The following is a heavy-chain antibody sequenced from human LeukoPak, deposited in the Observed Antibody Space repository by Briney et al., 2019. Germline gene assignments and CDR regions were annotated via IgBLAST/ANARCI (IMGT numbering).Heavy chain of an antibody. Sequence: SETLSLTCTVSGGSINTYYWSWIRQPPGKGLEWIGYIYYSGSTNYNPSLKSRVTISVDTSKNQFSLKLSSVTAADTAVYYCARDPDSSGYPNWYFDLWGRGTLVTVSS. CDR3: ARDPDSSGYPNWYFDL. D-gene: IGHD3-22*01. V-gene: IGHV4-59*01. CDR1: GGSINTYY. CDR2: IYYSGST. J-gene: IGHJ2*01.